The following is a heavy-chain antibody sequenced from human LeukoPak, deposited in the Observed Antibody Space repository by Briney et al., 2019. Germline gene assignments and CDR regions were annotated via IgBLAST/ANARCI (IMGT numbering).Heavy chain of an antibody. Sequence: PSETLSLTCAVSGGSISSGGYSWSWIRQPPGKGLEWIGSIYYSGSTYYNPSLKSRVTISVDTSKNQFSLKLSSVTAADTAVYYCARRIAVAGTGSFDPWGQGTLVTVSS. CDR1: GGSISSGGYS. CDR3: ARRIAVAGTGSFDP. V-gene: IGHV4-30-2*03. CDR2: IYYSGST. D-gene: IGHD6-19*01. J-gene: IGHJ5*02.